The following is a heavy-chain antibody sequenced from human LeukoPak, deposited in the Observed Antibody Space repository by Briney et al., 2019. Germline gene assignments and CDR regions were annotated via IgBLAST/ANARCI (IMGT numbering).Heavy chain of an antibody. CDR3: AKDHPANYFDSGSHFDY. V-gene: IGHV3-23*01. D-gene: IGHD3-10*01. J-gene: IGHJ4*02. CDR1: GFTVSSNY. CDR2: IRATGDRT. Sequence: GGSLQLSCAASGFTVSSNYMSWVGQAPGKGPEWVSTIRATGDRTYYADSVKGRFTISRDNSKSMLYLQMNSLRAEDTAVYFCAKDHPANYFDSGSHFDYWGQGTLVTVSS.